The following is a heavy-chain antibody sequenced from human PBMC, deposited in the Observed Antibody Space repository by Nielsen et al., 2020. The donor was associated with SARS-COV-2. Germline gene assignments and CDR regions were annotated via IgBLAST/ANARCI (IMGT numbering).Heavy chain of an antibody. Sequence: WIRQPPGKGLEWVSYISSSSSYTNYADSVKGRFTVSRDNSKGTLYLQMNSLRPEDTAVYYCAKDRSKRIVVVTGTYGMDVWGQGTTVTVSS. D-gene: IGHD2-21*02. CDR2: ISSSSSYT. J-gene: IGHJ6*02. CDR3: AKDRSKRIVVVTGTYGMDV. V-gene: IGHV3-11*06.